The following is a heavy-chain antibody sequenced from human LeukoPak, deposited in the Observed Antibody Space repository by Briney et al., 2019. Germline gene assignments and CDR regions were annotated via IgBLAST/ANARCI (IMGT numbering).Heavy chain of an antibody. CDR2: IIPIFGTA. D-gene: IGHD4-11*01. V-gene: IGHV1-69*13. J-gene: IGHJ6*03. CDR1: GGTFSSYA. CDR3: ARGPMTTVANYYYYYYMDV. Sequence: APVKVSCKASGGTFSSYAISWVRQAPGQGLEWMGAIIPIFGTANYAQKFQGRVTITADESTSTAYMELSSLRSEDTAVYYCARGPMTTVANYYYYYYMDVWGKGTTVTVSS.